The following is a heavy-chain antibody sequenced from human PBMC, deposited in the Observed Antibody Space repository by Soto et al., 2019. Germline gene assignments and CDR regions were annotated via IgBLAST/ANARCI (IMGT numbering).Heavy chain of an antibody. CDR3: ARLRDYCSGGRCYSGYYYYMDV. CDR1: GFTFSDYY. D-gene: IGHD2-15*01. CDR2: ISSSGSAT. V-gene: IGHV3-11*01. Sequence: QVQLVESGGGLVKPGGSLRLSCAASGFTFSDYYMTWIRQAPGRGLEWVSYISSSGSATYYADSVKGRFTISRDNAKNALYLQMNSLRAADTALLYCARLRDYCSGGRCYSGYYYYMDVWGTGTTVTVSS. J-gene: IGHJ6*03.